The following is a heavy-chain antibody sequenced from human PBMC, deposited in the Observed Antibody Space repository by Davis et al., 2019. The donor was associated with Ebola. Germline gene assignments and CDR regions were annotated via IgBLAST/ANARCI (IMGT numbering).Heavy chain of an antibody. CDR1: GFTFSSYA. V-gene: IGHV3-23*01. J-gene: IGHJ4*02. D-gene: IGHD3-3*01. Sequence: GESLKISCAASGFTFSSYAMSWVRQAPGKGLEWVSAISGSGGSTYYADSVKGRFTISRDNSKNTLYLQMNSLRAEDTAVYYCAKVDGVEWLLFPYYLDYWGQGTLVTVSS. CDR3: AKVDGVEWLLFPYYLDY. CDR2: ISGSGGST.